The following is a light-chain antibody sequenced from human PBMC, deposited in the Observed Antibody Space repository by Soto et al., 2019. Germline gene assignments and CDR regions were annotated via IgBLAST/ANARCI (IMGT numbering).Light chain of an antibody. J-gene: IGLJ2*01. CDR3: GTWDSSLSAGV. Sequence: QSVLTQPPSVSAAPGQKVTISCSGSSSNIGNNYVSWYQQLPGTAPKLLIYGNNKRPSGIPDRLSGSKSGTSATLAITGLQTGDEADYYCGTWDSSLSAGVFGGGTKLPS. CDR1: SSNIGNNY. CDR2: GNN. V-gene: IGLV1-51*01.